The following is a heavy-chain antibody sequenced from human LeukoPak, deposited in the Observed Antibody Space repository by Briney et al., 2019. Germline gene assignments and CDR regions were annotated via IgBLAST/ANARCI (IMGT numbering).Heavy chain of an antibody. CDR1: GFTFSSYG. J-gene: IGHJ3*02. CDR2: IKQDGSEK. CDR3: ARNLIVVVVQGGFDI. D-gene: IGHD2-15*01. V-gene: IGHV3-7*01. Sequence: GGSLRLSCAASGFTFSSYGMHWVRQAPGKGLEWVANIKQDGSEKYYVDSVKGRFTISRDNAKNSLYLQMNSLRAEDTAVYYCARNLIVVVVQGGFDIWGQGTMVTVSS.